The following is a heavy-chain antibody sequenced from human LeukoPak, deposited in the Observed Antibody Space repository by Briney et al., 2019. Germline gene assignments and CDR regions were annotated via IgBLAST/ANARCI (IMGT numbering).Heavy chain of an antibody. Sequence: ASVKVSCKASGYTFTGYYMHWVRQAPGQGLEWMGWINPNSGGTNYAQKFQGRVTMTRDTSISTAYMELSRLRSDDTAVYYCARVGVTYYYDSSGSPEALYFDYWGQGTLVTVSS. V-gene: IGHV1-2*02. CDR2: INPNSGGT. CDR1: GYTFTGYY. J-gene: IGHJ4*02. CDR3: ARVGVTYYYDSSGSPEALYFDY. D-gene: IGHD3-22*01.